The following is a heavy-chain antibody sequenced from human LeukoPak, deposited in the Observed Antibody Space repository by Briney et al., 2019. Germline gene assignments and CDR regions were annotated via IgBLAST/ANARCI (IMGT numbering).Heavy chain of an antibody. D-gene: IGHD3-16*01. CDR1: GGSISSYY. CDR3: ARRCQENGMITADNWFDP. Sequence: SETLSLTCTVSGGSISSYYWSWIRQPPGKGLEWIGKIHYSGGTFYNPSLKSRVTISVDTSKNQFSLKLSSVTAAETAVYYCARRCQENGMITADNWFDPWGQGTLVTVSS. J-gene: IGHJ5*02. V-gene: IGHV4-59*08. CDR2: IHYSGGT.